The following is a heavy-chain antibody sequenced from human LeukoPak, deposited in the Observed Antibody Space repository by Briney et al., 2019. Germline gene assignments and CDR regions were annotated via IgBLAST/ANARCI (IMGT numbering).Heavy chain of an antibody. CDR1: GFTLSSYA. J-gene: IGHJ3*02. V-gene: IGHV3-23*01. D-gene: IGHD3-3*01. CDR2: ISVSGNT. Sequence: PGGSLRLSCAASGFTLSSYAMSWVRQGPGKGLEWVSAISVSGNTYHADSVKGRFTISRDSSKNTLYLQMNSLRAEDTAVYYCANGLLEWLFPGAFDIWGQGTMVTVSS. CDR3: ANGLLEWLFPGAFDI.